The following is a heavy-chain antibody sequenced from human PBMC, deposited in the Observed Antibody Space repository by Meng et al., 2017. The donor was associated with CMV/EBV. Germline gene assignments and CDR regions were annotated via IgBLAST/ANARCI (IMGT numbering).Heavy chain of an antibody. Sequence: QVPRQWSGPGRVKPSQTLALTCTVPGGSISSGDYYWSWIRQPPGKGLEWIGYIYYSGSTYYNPSLKSRVTISVDTSKNQFSLKLSSVTAADTAVYYCARTGEYPTFDYWGQGTLVTVSS. V-gene: IGHV4-30-4*08. CDR3: ARTGEYPTFDY. J-gene: IGHJ4*02. CDR2: IYYSGST. D-gene: IGHD2/OR15-2a*01. CDR1: GGSISSGDYY.